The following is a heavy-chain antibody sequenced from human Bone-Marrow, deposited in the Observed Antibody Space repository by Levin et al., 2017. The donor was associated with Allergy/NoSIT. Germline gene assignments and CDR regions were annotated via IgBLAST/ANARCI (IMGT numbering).Heavy chain of an antibody. CDR3: AKEGSAISSTSCDASCDAFDI. CDR2: ISGSGGST. J-gene: IGHJ3*02. Sequence: GGSLRLSCAASGFTFSSYAMSWVRQAPGKGLEWVSAISGSGGSTYYADSVKGRFTISRDNSKNTLYLQMNSLRAEDTAVYYCAKEGSAISSTSCDASCDAFDIWGQGTMVTVSS. CDR1: GFTFSSYA. V-gene: IGHV3-23*01. D-gene: IGHD2-2*01.